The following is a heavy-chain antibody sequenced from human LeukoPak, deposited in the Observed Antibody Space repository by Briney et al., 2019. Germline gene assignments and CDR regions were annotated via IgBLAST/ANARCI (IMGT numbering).Heavy chain of an antibody. CDR2: ITWNGATT. V-gene: IGHV3-20*04. Sequence: PGGSLRLSCAASGFTFDDYGMSWVRQAPGKGLEWVSGITWNGATTGFADSVKGRFTISRDIAKNSLYLGMSSLGAEDTAFYYCAREYGDYSSYFDLWGRGTLVTVSS. D-gene: IGHD4-17*01. CDR1: GFTFDDYG. CDR3: AREYGDYSSYFDL. J-gene: IGHJ2*01.